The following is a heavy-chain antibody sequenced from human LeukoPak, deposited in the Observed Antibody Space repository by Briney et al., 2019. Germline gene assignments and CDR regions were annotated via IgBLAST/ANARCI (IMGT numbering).Heavy chain of an antibody. D-gene: IGHD2-15*01. CDR1: GFTLSTTY. J-gene: IGHJ4*02. V-gene: IGHV3-66*01. Sequence: PGGSLRLSCAPSGFTLSTTYMNWVRQAPGKGLEWVSVIYSGGSTYYADSLKGRFTTSRDNSKNTLYLQMNILRTEDTAVYYCARGIRASDYWGQGALVTVSS. CDR3: ARGIRASDY. CDR2: IYSGGST.